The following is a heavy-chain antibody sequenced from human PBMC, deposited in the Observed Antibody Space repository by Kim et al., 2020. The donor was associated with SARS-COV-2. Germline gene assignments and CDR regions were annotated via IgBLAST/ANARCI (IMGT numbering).Heavy chain of an antibody. CDR1: GFTFSSYE. Sequence: GGSLRLSCAASGFTFSSYEMNWVRQAPGKGLEWVSYIISSGSTIYYADSVKGRFTISRDNAKNSLYLQMNSLRAEDTAVYYCAISRTITMVRGVTDYWGQGNLVTVAS. CDR3: AISRTITMVRGVTDY. D-gene: IGHD3-10*01. J-gene: IGHJ4*02. V-gene: IGHV3-48*03. CDR2: IISSGSTI.